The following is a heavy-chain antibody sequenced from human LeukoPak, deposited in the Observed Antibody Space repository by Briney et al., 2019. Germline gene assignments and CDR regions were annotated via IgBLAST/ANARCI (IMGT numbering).Heavy chain of an antibody. D-gene: IGHD3-22*01. J-gene: IGHJ3*01. CDR2: INHSGST. Sequence: PSETLSLTCAVYGGSFSGYYWNWIRQSPGKGLEWIGEINHSGSTTYNPSLKSRDSISIDTSKKQFSLKLNSVTAADTAVYYCARRTSDTSGNYYGAFDVWGQGTVVTVSS. V-gene: IGHV4-34*01. CDR3: ARRTSDTSGNYYGAFDV. CDR1: GGSFSGYY.